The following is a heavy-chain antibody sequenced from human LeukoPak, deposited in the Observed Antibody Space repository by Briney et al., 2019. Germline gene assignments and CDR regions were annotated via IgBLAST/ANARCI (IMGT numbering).Heavy chain of an antibody. D-gene: IGHD2-2*01. CDR3: ARDGDSTSCPA. CDR1: GGSISSGGYY. CDR2: IYYSGST. Sequence: SQTLSLTCTVSGGSISSGGYYWSWIRQHPGKGLEWIGYIYYSGSTYYNPSLKSRLTISADTSKNQFSLKLSSVTAADTAVYYCARDGDSTSCPAWGQGTLVTVSS. V-gene: IGHV4-31*03. J-gene: IGHJ5*02.